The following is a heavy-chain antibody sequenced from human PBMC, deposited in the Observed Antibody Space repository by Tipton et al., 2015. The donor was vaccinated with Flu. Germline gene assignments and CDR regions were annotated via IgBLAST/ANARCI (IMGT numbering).Heavy chain of an antibody. Sequence: GLVKPSETLSLTCTVSGGSISSSSYYWGWIRQPPGKGLEWIGSIYYSGSNYYNPSLKSRVTISVDTSKNQFSLKLSSVTAADTAVYYCARRGVRELPFDPWGQGTLVTVSS. CDR1: GGSISSSSYY. V-gene: IGHV4-39*01. CDR3: ARRGVRELPFDP. D-gene: IGHD1-26*01. CDR2: IYYSGSN. J-gene: IGHJ5*02.